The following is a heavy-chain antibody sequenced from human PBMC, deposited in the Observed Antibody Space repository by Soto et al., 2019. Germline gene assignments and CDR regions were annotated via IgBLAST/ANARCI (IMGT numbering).Heavy chain of an antibody. CDR3: ARDLTQLATYYYYGMDV. V-gene: IGHV1-69*01. D-gene: IGHD6-13*01. J-gene: IGHJ6*02. Sequence: QVQLVQSGAEVKKPGSSVKVSCKASGGTFSSYAISWVRQAPGQGLEWMGGIIPLFGTANYAQKFQGRVTITADESTSTAYVELSSLRSEDTAVYYCARDLTQLATYYYYGMDVWGQGTTVTVSS. CDR2: IIPLFGTA. CDR1: GGTFSSYA.